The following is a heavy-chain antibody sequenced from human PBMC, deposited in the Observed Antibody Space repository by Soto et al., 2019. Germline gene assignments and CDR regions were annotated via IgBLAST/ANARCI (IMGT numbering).Heavy chain of an antibody. Sequence: QVQLVQSGAEVKKPGASVKLSCKASGYTFITSYYTHWVRQAPGQGLEWMGIINPTGTMTKDSERVQGRPTMTRDTATSTDYMELSTLTSEDTAVYFCARDTGYDHDAFDIWGQGTMVTVSS. CDR1: GYTFITSYY. J-gene: IGHJ3*02. V-gene: IGHV1-46*01. CDR3: ARDTGYDHDAFDI. D-gene: IGHD5-12*01. CDR2: INPTGTMT.